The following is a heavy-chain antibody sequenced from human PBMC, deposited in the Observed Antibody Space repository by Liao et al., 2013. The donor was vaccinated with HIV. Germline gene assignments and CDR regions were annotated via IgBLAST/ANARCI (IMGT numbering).Heavy chain of an antibody. V-gene: IGHV4-61*02. Sequence: QVQLQESGPGLVKPSQTLSLTCTVSGGSISSSSYYWSWIRQPAGKGLEWIGRIYTSGSTNYNPSLKSRVTMSVDTSKNQFSLKLSSVTAADTAVYYCAIALWNYDSRGYYFTDAFDIWGQGTMVTVSS. J-gene: IGHJ3*02. D-gene: IGHD3-22*01. CDR2: IYTSGST. CDR3: AIALWNYDSRGYYFTDAFDI. CDR1: GGSISSSSYY.